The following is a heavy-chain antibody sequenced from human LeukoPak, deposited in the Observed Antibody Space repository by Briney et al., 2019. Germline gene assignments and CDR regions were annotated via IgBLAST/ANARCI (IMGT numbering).Heavy chain of an antibody. D-gene: IGHD2-15*01. CDR1: GFTFTSSA. CDR3: AAEYCSGGSCGGMDV. V-gene: IGHV1-58*02. Sequence: SVKVSCKASGFTFTSSAMQWVRQARGQRLEWIGWIVVGSGNTNYAQKFQERVTITRDMSTSTAYMVLSSLRSEDTAVYYCAAEYCSGGSCGGMDVWGQGTTVTVSS. J-gene: IGHJ6*02. CDR2: IVVGSGNT.